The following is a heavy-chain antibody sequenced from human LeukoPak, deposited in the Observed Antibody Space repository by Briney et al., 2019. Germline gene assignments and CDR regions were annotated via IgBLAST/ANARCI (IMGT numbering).Heavy chain of an antibody. J-gene: IGHJ4*02. D-gene: IGHD2-8*01. CDR3: ARGVLTLDY. Sequence: SSETLSLTCTVSGGSISSYYWSWIRQPPGKGLEWIGYIYYSGSTNYNPSLKSRVTISVDTSKNQFSLKLSSVTAADTAVYYCARGVLTLDYWGQGTLVTVSS. V-gene: IGHV4-59*01. CDR2: IYYSGST. CDR1: GGSISSYY.